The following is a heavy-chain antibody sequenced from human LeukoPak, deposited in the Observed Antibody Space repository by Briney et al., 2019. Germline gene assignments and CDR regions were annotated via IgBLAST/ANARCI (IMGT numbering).Heavy chain of an antibody. CDR1: SGSISSSSYY. J-gene: IGHJ4*02. V-gene: IGHV4-39*01. CDR2: ICYSGST. Sequence: PSETLSLTCTVSSGSISSSSYYWGRIRQPPGKGLGWIGSICYSGSTSYNPSLTSRVTISVDPPKNQSSLKLSSVTAADTAVYYGARQLEWELLRGEEFDYWGQGTLVTVSS. D-gene: IGHD1-26*01. CDR3: ARQLEWELLRGEEFDY.